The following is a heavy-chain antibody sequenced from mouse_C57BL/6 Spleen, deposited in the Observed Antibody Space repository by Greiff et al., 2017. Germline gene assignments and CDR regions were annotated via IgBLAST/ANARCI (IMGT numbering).Heavy chain of an antibody. CDR3: TIIATVGGFDY. CDR1: GYTFTDYE. D-gene: IGHD1-1*01. Sequence: VQLQQSGAELVRPGASVTLSCKASGYTFTDYEMHWVKQTPVHGLEWIGAIDPETGGTAYNQKFKGKAILTADKSSSTAYMELRSLTSEDSAVYYCTIIATVGGFDYWGQGTTLTVSS. CDR2: IDPETGGT. J-gene: IGHJ2*01. V-gene: IGHV1-15*01.